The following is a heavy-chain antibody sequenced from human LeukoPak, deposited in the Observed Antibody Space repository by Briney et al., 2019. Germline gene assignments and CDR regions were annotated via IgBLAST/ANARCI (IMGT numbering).Heavy chain of an antibody. V-gene: IGHV4-30-4*01. CDR2: IYYSGST. J-gene: IGHJ3*02. CDR3: ARDDMTTDAFDI. D-gene: IGHD4-11*01. CDR1: GGPISSGDYY. Sequence: SQTLSLTCTVSGGPISSGDYYWSWIRQPPGKGLEWIGYIYYSGSTYYNPSLKSRVTISVDTSKNQFSLKLSSVTAADTAVYYCARDDMTTDAFDIWGQGTMVTVSS.